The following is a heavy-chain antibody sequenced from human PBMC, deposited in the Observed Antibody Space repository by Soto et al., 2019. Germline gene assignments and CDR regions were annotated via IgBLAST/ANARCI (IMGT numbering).Heavy chain of an antibody. Sequence: PGGSLRLSCAASGFTFSSYAMSWVRQAPGKGLEWVSAISGSGGSTYYADSVKGRFTISRDNSKNTLYLQMNSLRAEDTAVYYCAKGPVEYYYDSSGYYPSYFDYWGQGTLVTV. J-gene: IGHJ4*02. D-gene: IGHD3-22*01. CDR3: AKGPVEYYYDSSGYYPSYFDY. V-gene: IGHV3-23*01. CDR1: GFTFSSYA. CDR2: ISGSGGST.